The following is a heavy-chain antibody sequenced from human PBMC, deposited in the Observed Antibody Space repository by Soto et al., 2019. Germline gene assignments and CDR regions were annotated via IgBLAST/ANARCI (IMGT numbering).Heavy chain of an antibody. CDR3: ARDRPSPYCSSTSCSSYFDY. CDR1: GVTFKDYG. Sequence: GGSLRLSCGAPGVTFKDYGMHWVRQAPGKGLEWVAVISYDGSNKYYADSVKGRFTISRDNSKNTLYLQMNSLRAEDTAVYYCARDRPSPYCSSTSCSSYFDYWGQGTLVTVSS. J-gene: IGHJ4*02. CDR2: ISYDGSNK. D-gene: IGHD2-2*01. V-gene: IGHV3-30*03.